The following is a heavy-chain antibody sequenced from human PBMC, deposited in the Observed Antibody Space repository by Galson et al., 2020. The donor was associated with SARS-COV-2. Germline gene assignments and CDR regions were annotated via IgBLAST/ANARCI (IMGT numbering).Heavy chain of an antibody. CDR3: ARAGGGRPFYYDSSGKLTYFDY. CDR1: GYTFTGYY. J-gene: IGHJ4*02. D-gene: IGHD3-22*01. CDR2: INPNSGGT. V-gene: IGHV1-2*06. Sequence: ASVKVSCKASGYTFTGYYLHWVRQAPGQGLEWMGRINPNSGGTNYAQKFQGRVTMTRDTSISTAYMELYRLRSDDTAVYYCARAGGGRPFYYDSSGKLTYFDYGGQGTLVPFSS.